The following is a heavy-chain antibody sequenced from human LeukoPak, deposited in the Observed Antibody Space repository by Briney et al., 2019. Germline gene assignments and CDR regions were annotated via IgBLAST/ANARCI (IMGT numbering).Heavy chain of an antibody. D-gene: IGHD6-13*01. Sequence: ASETLSLTCTVSGGSISSSSYWAWIRQPPGKGLEWIGNIYYSGSTYYNPSLKSRVTISVDTSKNHFSLKLSSVTAADTAVYNCARVGSSWPHYYFDYWGQGTLVTVSS. J-gene: IGHJ4*02. CDR1: GGSISSSSY. CDR2: IYYSGST. V-gene: IGHV4-39*07. CDR3: ARVGSSWPHYYFDY.